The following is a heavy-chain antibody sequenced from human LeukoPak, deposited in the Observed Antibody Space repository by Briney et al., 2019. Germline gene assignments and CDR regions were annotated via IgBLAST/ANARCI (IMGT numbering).Heavy chain of an antibody. CDR1: GYTFTSYG. CDR2: ISAYNGNT. J-gene: IGHJ4*02. Sequence: GASVKVSCKASGYTFTSYGISWVRQAPGQGLEWMGWISAYNGNTNYAQKLQGRVTMTTDTSTDTAYMELSSLRSEDTAVYYCATVGLIKPEYYDRSGYYYRRVLSPLDYWGQGTQVTVSS. D-gene: IGHD3-22*01. CDR3: ATVGLIKPEYYDRSGYYYRRVLSPLDY. V-gene: IGHV1-18*01.